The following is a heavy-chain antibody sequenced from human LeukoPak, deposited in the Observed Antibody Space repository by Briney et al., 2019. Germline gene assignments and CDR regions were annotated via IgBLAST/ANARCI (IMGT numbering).Heavy chain of an antibody. CDR2: INHSGST. J-gene: IGHJ5*02. CDR3: ASRWFDP. Sequence: SETLSLTCAVYGGSFSGYYWSWIRQPPGKGLEWIGEINHSGSTNYNPSLKSRVTISVDTSKNQFSLKLNSVTAADTAVYYCASRWFDPWGQGTLVTVSS. V-gene: IGHV4-34*01. CDR1: GGSFSGYY.